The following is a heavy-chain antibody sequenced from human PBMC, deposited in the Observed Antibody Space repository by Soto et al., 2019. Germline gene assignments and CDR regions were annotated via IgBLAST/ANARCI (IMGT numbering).Heavy chain of an antibody. V-gene: IGHV1-69*08. CDR2: IIPILGIA. CDR3: ARDPAGYPAGY. CDR1: GGTFSSYT. J-gene: IGHJ4*02. Sequence: QVQLVQSGAEVKKPGSSVKVSCKASGGTFSSYTISWVRQAPGQGLEWMGRIIPILGIANYAQKFQGRVTITADKSTSTAYMDLSSLRSEDTGVYYCARDPAGYPAGYWGQGTLVTVSS. D-gene: IGHD2-15*01.